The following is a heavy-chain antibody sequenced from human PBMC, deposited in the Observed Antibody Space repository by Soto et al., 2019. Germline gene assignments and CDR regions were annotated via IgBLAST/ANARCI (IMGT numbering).Heavy chain of an antibody. J-gene: IGHJ1*01. CDR1: GFTFSSYG. Sequence: QVQLVESGGGVVQPGRSLRLSCAASGFTFSSYGMHWVRQAPGKGLEWVEVISYDGSNKYYADSVKGRFTISRDNSKNTLYLQMNSLRAEDTAVYYCAKDLGEGYGDALYFQHWGQGTLVTVSS. CDR2: ISYDGSNK. D-gene: IGHD4-17*01. V-gene: IGHV3-30*18. CDR3: AKDLGEGYGDALYFQH.